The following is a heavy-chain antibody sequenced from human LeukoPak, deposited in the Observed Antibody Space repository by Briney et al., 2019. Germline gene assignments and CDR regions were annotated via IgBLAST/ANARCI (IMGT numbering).Heavy chain of an antibody. Sequence: PSETLSLTCTVSGYSISSGYYWGWIRQPPGKGLEWIGSIYHSGSTYYNPSLKSRVTISVDTSKNQFSLKLSSVTAADTAVYYCASARCSSTSCYSVFDYWGQGTLVTVSS. CDR2: IYHSGST. CDR1: GYSISSGYY. D-gene: IGHD2-2*01. V-gene: IGHV4-38-2*02. CDR3: ASARCSSTSCYSVFDY. J-gene: IGHJ4*02.